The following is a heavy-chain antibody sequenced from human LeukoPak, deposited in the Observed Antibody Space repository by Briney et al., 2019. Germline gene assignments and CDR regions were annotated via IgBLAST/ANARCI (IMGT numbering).Heavy chain of an antibody. D-gene: IGHD1-14*01. CDR1: GFTFSIYE. CDR3: ARDADVGIYLDY. V-gene: IGHV3-48*03. Sequence: PGGSLRLSCTASGFTFSIYEMTWVRQVPGKGLEWVSYIDSSAETSYYMDSVKGRFTTSRDNAKNSLYLHMNSLRAEDTAIYYCARDADVGIYLDYWGQGTQVTVSS. CDR2: IDSSAETS. J-gene: IGHJ4*02.